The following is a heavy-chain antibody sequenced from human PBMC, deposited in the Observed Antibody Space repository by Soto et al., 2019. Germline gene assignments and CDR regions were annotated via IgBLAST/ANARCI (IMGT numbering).Heavy chain of an antibody. V-gene: IGHV3-7*03. CDR3: ARDPFFGAFDI. Sequence: PGGSLRLSCRAAAFTFSSSWMAWVRQAPGKGLEWVATINEDGSEKEYVDSVKGRFTISRDNAKNSLYLQMNTLRAEDTAVYSCARDPFFGAFDIWGQGTMVTVSS. CDR1: AFTFSSSW. D-gene: IGHD3-16*01. J-gene: IGHJ3*02. CDR2: INEDGSEK.